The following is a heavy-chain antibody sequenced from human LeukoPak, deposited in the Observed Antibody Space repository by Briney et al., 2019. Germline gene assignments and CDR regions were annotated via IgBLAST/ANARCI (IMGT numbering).Heavy chain of an antibody. CDR1: GFTFGSYG. V-gene: IGHV3-30*02. CDR3: ARSKSYDSSGYYFDY. J-gene: IGHJ4*02. D-gene: IGHD3-22*01. Sequence: PGGSLRLSCAASGFTFGSYGMHWVRQAPGKGLEWVAFIRWDGIIKYYADSVKGRFTISRDTSKNTLYLQMNSLRAEDTAVYYCARSKSYDSSGYYFDYWGQGTLVTVSS. CDR2: IRWDGIIK.